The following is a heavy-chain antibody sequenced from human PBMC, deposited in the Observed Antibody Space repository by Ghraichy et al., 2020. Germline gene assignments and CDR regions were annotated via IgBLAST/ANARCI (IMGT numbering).Heavy chain of an antibody. V-gene: IGHV3-30*04. CDR1: GFAFSRHE. D-gene: IGHD6-6*01. J-gene: IGHJ4*03. CDR2: ASADGTKT. CDR3: ARGPVSSFGLQGAADFDL. Sequence: GGSLRLSCAASGFAFSRHEMHWVRQGPGRSLEWVTLASADGTKTSYADSVKGRFTISRDNSESALFLQMNNVRREDSAVYYCARGPVSSFGLQGAADFDLWGHGTRVTVSS.